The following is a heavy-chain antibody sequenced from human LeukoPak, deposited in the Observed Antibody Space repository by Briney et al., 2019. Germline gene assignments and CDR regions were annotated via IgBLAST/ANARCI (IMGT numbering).Heavy chain of an antibody. J-gene: IGHJ4*02. D-gene: IGHD2-21*02. CDR2: INPRGRST. V-gene: IGHV1-46*01. CDR3: ARSRLLLDY. Sequence: ASVKVSCKASGYTFITYYMRWVRHAPGQGIEWMGIINPRGRSTSYAQKFQGRATMTGDKTTSTVYMELSSLRSEDTAVYYCARSRLLLDYWGQGTLVTVSS. CDR1: GYTFITYY.